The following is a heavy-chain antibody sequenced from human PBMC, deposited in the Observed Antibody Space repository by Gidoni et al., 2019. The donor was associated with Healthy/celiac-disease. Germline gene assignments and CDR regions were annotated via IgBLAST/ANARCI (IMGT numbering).Heavy chain of an antibody. J-gene: IGHJ6*02. CDR3: ARAPPRRGYRYYGMDV. V-gene: IGHV4-59*01. Sequence: QVQLQESGPGLVKPSATLSLTCTVSGGSISSYYWSWIRQPPGKGLEWIGYIDYSGSTNYNPSLKSRVTISVDTSKNQFSLKLSSVTAADTAVYYCARAPPRRGYRYYGMDVWGQGTTVTVSS. D-gene: IGHD5-12*01. CDR2: IDYSGST. CDR1: GGSISSYY.